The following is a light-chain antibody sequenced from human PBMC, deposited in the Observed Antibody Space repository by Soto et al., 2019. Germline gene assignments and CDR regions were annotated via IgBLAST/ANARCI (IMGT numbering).Light chain of an antibody. CDR1: QSVNSN. CDR3: QQYNTGTT. V-gene: IGKV3-15*01. Sequence: EIVMTQSPATLSVYPGERATLSCRASQSVNSNLAWYQQKPGQAPRLLIYGASTRATGVPARFSGSGSGTEIILTVSSLQAEDFVVYFCQQYNTGTTFGQGTTVAI. CDR2: GAS. J-gene: IGKJ1*01.